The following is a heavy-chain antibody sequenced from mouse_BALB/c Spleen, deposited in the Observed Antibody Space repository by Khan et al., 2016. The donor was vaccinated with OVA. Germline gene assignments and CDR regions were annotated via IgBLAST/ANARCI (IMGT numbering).Heavy chain of an antibody. J-gene: IGHJ3*01. D-gene: IGHD4-1*01. CDR1: GFTFSSSS. Sequence: EVQLVESGGDLVKPGGSLKLSCAASGFTFSSSSMSWVRQTPDMRLKWVTTISSGGDYTYYPDSVKGRFTISRDNAKNTLYLHMSSLKAEDTARYYSARNVTGSFAYWGQGTLVTVSA. CDR3: ARNVTGSFAY. V-gene: IGHV5-6*01. CDR2: ISSGGDYT.